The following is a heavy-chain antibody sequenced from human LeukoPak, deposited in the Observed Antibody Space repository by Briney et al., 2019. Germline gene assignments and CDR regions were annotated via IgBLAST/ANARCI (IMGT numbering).Heavy chain of an antibody. CDR2: ISAYNGNT. CDR1: GYTFTSYG. CDR3: ARGGDIVVVPAALGY. D-gene: IGHD2-2*01. V-gene: IGHV1-18*01. J-gene: IGHJ4*02. Sequence: ASVKVSCKASGYTFTSYGISWVRQAPGQGLEWMGWISAYNGNTNYAQKLQGRVTMTTDTSTNTAYMELRSLRSDDTAVYYCARGGDIVVVPAALGYWGQGTLVTVSS.